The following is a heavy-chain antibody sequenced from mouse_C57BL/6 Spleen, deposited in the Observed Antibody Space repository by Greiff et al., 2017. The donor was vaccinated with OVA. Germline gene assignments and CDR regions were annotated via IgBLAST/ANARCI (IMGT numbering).Heavy chain of an antibody. J-gene: IGHJ1*03. Sequence: VQLQQSGPELVKPGASVKISCKASGYTFTDYYMNWVKQSHGKSLEWIGDINPNNGGTSYNQKFKGKATLTVDKSSSTAYMELRSLTSEDSAVYYCARHPSVVATGYFDVWGTGTTVTVSS. CDR1: GYTFTDYY. CDR2: INPNNGGT. CDR3: ARHPSVVATGYFDV. V-gene: IGHV1-26*01. D-gene: IGHD1-1*01.